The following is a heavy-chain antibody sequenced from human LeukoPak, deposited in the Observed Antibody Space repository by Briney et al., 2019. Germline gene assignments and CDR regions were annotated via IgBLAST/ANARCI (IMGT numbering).Heavy chain of an antibody. CDR1: GEFIINRSYY. CDR3: ARDRGYSFGYFDY. Sequence: PSETLSLTCTVSGEFIINRSYYWSWIRQPAGKQLEWIGHIYTSGATKYNPSLKSRVTISLDTSKNQFSLNVTSVTAADTAVYYCARDRGYSFGYFDYWGQGALVTVSS. CDR2: IYTSGAT. V-gene: IGHV4-61*09. J-gene: IGHJ4*02. D-gene: IGHD5-12*01.